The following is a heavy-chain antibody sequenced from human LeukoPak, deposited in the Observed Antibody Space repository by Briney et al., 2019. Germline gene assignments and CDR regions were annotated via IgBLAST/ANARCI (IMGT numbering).Heavy chain of an antibody. CDR1: GYTFTGYY. CDR2: INPNSGGT. CDR3: ARGGEIAVKGQLLLLF. D-gene: IGHD2-15*01. J-gene: IGHJ4*02. Sequence: ASVKVSCKASGYTFTGYYMHWVRQAPGQGLEWMGWINPNSGGTNYAQKFQGRVTMTRDTSISTAYMELSRLRSDDTAVYYCARGGEIAVKGQLLLLFWGQGTLVTVSS. V-gene: IGHV1-2*02.